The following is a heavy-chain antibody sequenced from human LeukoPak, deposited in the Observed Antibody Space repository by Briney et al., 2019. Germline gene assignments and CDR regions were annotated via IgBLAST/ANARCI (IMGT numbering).Heavy chain of an antibody. CDR3: ARDQGIAAAGTGY. J-gene: IGHJ4*02. CDR2: ISGSGGNT. D-gene: IGHD6-13*01. V-gene: IGHV3-23*01. Sequence: GGPLRLSCAASGFTFSSYSMSWVRQAPGKGLEWVSSISGSGGNTYYPDSVKGRFTISRDNSKNTMYLQMNSLRAEDTAVYYCARDQGIAAAGTGYWGQGTLVTVSS. CDR1: GFTFSSYS.